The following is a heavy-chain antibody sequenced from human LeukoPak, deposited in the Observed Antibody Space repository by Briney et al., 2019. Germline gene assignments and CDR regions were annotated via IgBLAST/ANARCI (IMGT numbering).Heavy chain of an antibody. J-gene: IGHJ5*02. CDR2: INPNSGGT. D-gene: IGHD3-3*01. CDR3: ARGGEMYYDFWSGSQQYNWFDP. CDR1: GYTFTGYY. Sequence: ASVKVSCKASGYTFTGYYMHWVRQAPGQGLEWMGWINPNSGGTNYAQKFQGWVTMTRDTSISTAYMELSRLRSDDTAVYYCARGGEMYYDFWSGSQQYNWFDPWGQGTLVTVSS. V-gene: IGHV1-2*04.